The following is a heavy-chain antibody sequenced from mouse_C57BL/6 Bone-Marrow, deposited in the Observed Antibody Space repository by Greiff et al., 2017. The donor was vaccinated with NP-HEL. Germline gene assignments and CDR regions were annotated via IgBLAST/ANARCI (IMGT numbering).Heavy chain of an antibody. V-gene: IGHV5-4*01. D-gene: IGHD1-1*01. Sequence: EVQRVESGGGLVKPGGSLKLSCAASGFTFSSYAMSWVRQTPEKRLEWVATISDGGSYTYYPDNVKGRFTISRDNAKNNLYLQMSHLKSEDTAMYYCARETGRPRITTVVAPFDYWGQGTTLTVSS. CDR2: ISDGGSYT. CDR3: ARETGRPRITTVVAPFDY. CDR1: GFTFSSYA. J-gene: IGHJ2*01.